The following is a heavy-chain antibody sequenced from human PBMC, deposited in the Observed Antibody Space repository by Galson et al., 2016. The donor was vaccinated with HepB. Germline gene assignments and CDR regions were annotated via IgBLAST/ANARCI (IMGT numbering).Heavy chain of an antibody. CDR2: VYHSGQT. Sequence: TLSLTCAVSVSGVSIATGGFSWSWIRQSPGRGLEWIGFVYHSGQTYYNPSLRSRVTISLDTSENRFSLNLTSVTAADTAVYYCARTYYDFSAGFQHPFDLWGPGTKVSVTS. CDR1: GVSIATGGFS. D-gene: IGHD3-9*01. V-gene: IGHV4-30-2*06. J-gene: IGHJ3*01. CDR3: ARTYYDFSAGFQHPFDL.